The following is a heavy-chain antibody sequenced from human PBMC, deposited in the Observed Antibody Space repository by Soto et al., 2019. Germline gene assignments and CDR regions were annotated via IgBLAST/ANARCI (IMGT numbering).Heavy chain of an antibody. Sequence: EVQLLESGGGLVQPGGSLRLSCAASGFTFSSYAMSWVRQAPGKGLEWGSAISGSGGSTYYADSVKGRFTISRDNSKNTLYQQMTSLRAENTAVYYCAKGGNSKMYSSSWGDWGQGTLVTGYS. CDR1: GFTFSSYA. J-gene: IGHJ4*02. CDR3: AKGGNSKMYSSSWGD. D-gene: IGHD6-13*01. V-gene: IGHV3-23*01. CDR2: ISGSGGST.